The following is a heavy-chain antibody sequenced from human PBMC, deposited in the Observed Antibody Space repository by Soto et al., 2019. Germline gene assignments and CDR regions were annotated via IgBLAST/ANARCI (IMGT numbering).Heavy chain of an antibody. CDR2: INHRGGT. D-gene: IGHD6-19*01. Sequence: QVQLQQWGAGQLKPSETLSLTCAVHGESFSGYGGPFSGYYWSWIRQTPGKGLEWIGEINHRGGTYYKTSLRSRVTISVDTSKNQFSLNLNSVTAADTAVYYCARGQRRGGSSGWSLWGQGTLVTVSS. V-gene: IGHV4-34*02. CDR1: GESFSGYGGPFSGYY. J-gene: IGHJ4*02. CDR3: ARGQRRGGSSGWSL.